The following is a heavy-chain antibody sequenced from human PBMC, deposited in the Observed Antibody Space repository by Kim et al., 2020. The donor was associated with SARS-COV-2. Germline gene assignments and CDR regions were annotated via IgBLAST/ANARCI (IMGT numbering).Heavy chain of an antibody. CDR3: AANLLEMATIAPYYFDY. CDR2: ISGSGGST. V-gene: IGHV3-23*01. Sequence: GGSLRLSCAASGFTFSSYAMSWVRQAPGKGLEWVSAISGSGGSTYYADSVKGRFTISRDNSKNTLYLQMSSLRAEDTAVYYCAANLLEMATIAPYYFDYWVQGTLVTVSS. J-gene: IGHJ4*02. CDR1: GFTFSSYA. D-gene: IGHD5-12*01.